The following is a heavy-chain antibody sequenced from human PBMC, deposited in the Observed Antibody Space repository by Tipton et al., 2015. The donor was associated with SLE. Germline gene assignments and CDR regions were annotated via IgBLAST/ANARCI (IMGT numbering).Heavy chain of an antibody. CDR2: IGPDGKTV. V-gene: IGHV3-7*01. CDR3: AAVAMGH. J-gene: IGHJ4*02. Sequence: GSLRLSCAASGLTFGSLWMTWVRQAPGKGLEWVANIGPDGKTVYYADSLKGRFTISRDNAQSSVYLQLSSLRVDDTALYHCAAVAMGHWGQGTLVTVSS. CDR1: GLTFGSLW. D-gene: IGHD5-24*01.